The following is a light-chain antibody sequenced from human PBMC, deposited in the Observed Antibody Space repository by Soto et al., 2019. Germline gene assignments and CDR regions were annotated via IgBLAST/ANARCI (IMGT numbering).Light chain of an antibody. J-gene: IGKJ1*01. V-gene: IGKV1-9*01. Sequence: IPLTQSPSSLSASVGDRVTITCPASQGISSYLAWYQQKPGKAPKLLIYAASTLQSCVPSRLSGSGYGTDFTLTISSLQPEDFATYYFQQLNSYPPTFGHGTKVEIK. CDR2: AAS. CDR3: QQLNSYPPT. CDR1: QGISSY.